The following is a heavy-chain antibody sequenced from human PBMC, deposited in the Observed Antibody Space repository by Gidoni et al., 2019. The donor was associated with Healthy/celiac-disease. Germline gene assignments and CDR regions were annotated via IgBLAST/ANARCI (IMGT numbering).Heavy chain of an antibody. Sequence: QVQLVQSGAELKKPGASVKVSCQASGYTFTSYDMHWVRQAPGQRLEWMGWINAGNGNTKYSQKFQGRVTITRDTSASTAYMELSSLRSEDTAVYYCARVELNYYYYGMDVWGQGTTVTVSS. CDR1: GYTFTSYD. CDR3: ARVELNYYYYGMDV. J-gene: IGHJ6*02. V-gene: IGHV1-3*01. D-gene: IGHD3-10*01. CDR2: INAGNGNT.